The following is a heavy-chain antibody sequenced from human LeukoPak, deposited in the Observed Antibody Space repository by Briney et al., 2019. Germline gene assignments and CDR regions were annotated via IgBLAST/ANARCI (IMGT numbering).Heavy chain of an antibody. CDR3: ARAPDDYDFWSGPFDY. D-gene: IGHD3-3*01. CDR2: ISAYSGNT. V-gene: IGHV1-18*01. Sequence: ATVKVSCKASGYTFTNYGISWVRQAPGQGLEWMGWISAYSGNTNYAQNLQGRVTMTTDTSTSTAYMELRSLRSDDTAVYYCARAPDDYDFWSGPFDYWGRGTLVTVSS. CDR1: GYTFTNYG. J-gene: IGHJ4*02.